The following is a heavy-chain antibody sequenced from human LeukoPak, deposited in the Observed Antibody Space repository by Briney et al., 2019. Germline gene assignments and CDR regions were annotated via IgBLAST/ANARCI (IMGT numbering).Heavy chain of an antibody. J-gene: IGHJ5*02. CDR2: IRSRDGTT. CDR3: NRWHISGVSYSNL. CDR1: GFTFSSYA. Sequence: PGGSLRLSCSASGFTFSSYAMHWARQAPGKGLEWVGFIRSRDGTTEYAAPVRGRFSISRDESKRIAYLQMNSLKAEDTAVYHCNRWHISGVSYSNLWGQGTLVTVSS. D-gene: IGHD2-15*01. V-gene: IGHV3-49*04.